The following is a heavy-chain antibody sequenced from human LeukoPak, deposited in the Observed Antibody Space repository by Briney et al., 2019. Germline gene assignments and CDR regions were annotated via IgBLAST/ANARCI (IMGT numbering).Heavy chain of an antibody. D-gene: IGHD4-17*01. CDR1: GFTLSSYV. CDR2: LSGSGGST. CDR3: AKNFYGDYNVFFDY. V-gene: IGHV3-23*01. Sequence: GGSLRLSCAASGFTLSSYVMGWVRQAPGKGLEWVSALSGSGGSTYYADSVRGRFTISRDNSKSTLYLQMNSLRAEDTAIYYCAKNFYGDYNVFFDYWGQGTLVTLSP. J-gene: IGHJ4*02.